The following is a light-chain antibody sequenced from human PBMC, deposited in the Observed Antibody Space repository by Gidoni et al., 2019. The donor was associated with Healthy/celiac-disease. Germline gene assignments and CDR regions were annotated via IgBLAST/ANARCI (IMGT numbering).Light chain of an antibody. V-gene: IGKV1-39*01. J-gene: IGKJ3*01. Sequence: DIKMTQSPSSLSASVGDRVTITCRASQSISSYLYWYQQKPGKAPKLLIYAASSLQSGVPSRFSGSGSGTDFTLTISSLQPEDFATYYCQQSYSTPFTFXPXTKVDIK. CDR2: AAS. CDR3: QQSYSTPFT. CDR1: QSISSY.